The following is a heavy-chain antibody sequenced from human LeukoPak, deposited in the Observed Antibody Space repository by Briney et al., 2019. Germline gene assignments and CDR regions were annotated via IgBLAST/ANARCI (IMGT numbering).Heavy chain of an antibody. CDR2: ISGNNDNP. CDR1: GYTFSNFG. D-gene: IGHD2-2*01. V-gene: IGHV1-18*01. Sequence: GASVRVSCKTSGYTFSNFGINWVRQAPGQGLEWMGWISGNNDNPNYGQEFQGRFTGTTDSSTSTAYMELRNLTFDDTAVYYCARDGTSTDDYWGQGTLVTVSS. CDR3: ARDGTSTDDY. J-gene: IGHJ4*02.